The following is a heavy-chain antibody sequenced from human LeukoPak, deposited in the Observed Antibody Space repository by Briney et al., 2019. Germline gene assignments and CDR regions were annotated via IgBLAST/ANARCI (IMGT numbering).Heavy chain of an antibody. Sequence: PSETLSLTCAVYGGSFSGYYWSWIRQPPGKGLEWIGEINHSGSTNYNPSLKSRVTISVDTSKNQFSLKLSSVTAADTAVYYCARAMVRGVISNFDYWGQGTLVTVSS. D-gene: IGHD3-10*01. CDR1: GGSFSGYY. J-gene: IGHJ4*02. CDR2: INHSGST. V-gene: IGHV4-34*01. CDR3: ARAMVRGVISNFDY.